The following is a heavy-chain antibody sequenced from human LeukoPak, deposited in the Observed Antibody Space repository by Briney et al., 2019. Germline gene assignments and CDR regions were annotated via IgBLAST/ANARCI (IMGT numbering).Heavy chain of an antibody. D-gene: IGHD6-13*01. CDR1: GGSISSYY. Sequence: SETLPLTCTVSGGSISSYYWSWLRQPAGKGLEWIGRIYTSGSTNYNPSLTSRVTMSVDTSKNQFSLKLSSVTAADTAVYYCARGGPDPGIAAAGTTFDYWGQGTLVTVSS. V-gene: IGHV4-4*07. CDR2: IYTSGST. J-gene: IGHJ4*02. CDR3: ARGGPDPGIAAAGTTFDY.